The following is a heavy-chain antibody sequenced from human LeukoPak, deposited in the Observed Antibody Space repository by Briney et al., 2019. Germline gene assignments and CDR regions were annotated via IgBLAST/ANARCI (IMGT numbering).Heavy chain of an antibody. D-gene: IGHD4-11*01. CDR1: GYTFTGYY. V-gene: IGHV1-2*02. CDR3: ARASTTQNWFDP. Sequence: ASVKVSCKASGYTFTGYYMHWVRQAPGQGLEWMGWINPNSGGTNYAQKFQGRVTMTRDTSISTAYMELSRLRSDDTAVYYCARASTTQNWFDPWGQGTLVTVSS. J-gene: IGHJ5*02. CDR2: INPNSGGT.